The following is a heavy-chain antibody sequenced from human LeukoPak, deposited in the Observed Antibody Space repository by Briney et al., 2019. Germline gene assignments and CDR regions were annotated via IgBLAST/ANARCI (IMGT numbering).Heavy chain of an antibody. CDR3: ARDRLEMATIRDSLYYYMDV. V-gene: IGHV4-34*01. Sequence: SETLSLTCAVYGGSFSGYYWSWIRQPPGKGLEWIGEINHSGSTNYNPSLKSRVTISVDTSKNQFSLKLSSVTAADTAVYYCARDRLEMATIRDSLYYYMDVWGKGTTVTVSS. D-gene: IGHD5-24*01. CDR1: GGSFSGYY. J-gene: IGHJ6*03. CDR2: INHSGST.